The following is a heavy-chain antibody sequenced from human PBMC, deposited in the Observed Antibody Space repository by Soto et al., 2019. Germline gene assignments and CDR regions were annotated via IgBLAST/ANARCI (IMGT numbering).Heavy chain of an antibody. J-gene: IGHJ3*02. CDR1: GYNFNRYW. V-gene: IGHV5-51*03. D-gene: IGHD6-13*01. Sequence: EVYLAQSGAEVKKPGESLKISCKGSGYNFNRYWIGWVRQMPGKGLEWMGVIYPGDSDTRYSPSLQGQVTISADKSSSAAYLQWSSLQASHTATYYCARSLVNGTYEAFDIWGQGTMVTVSS. CDR3: ARSLVNGTYEAFDI. CDR2: IYPGDSDT.